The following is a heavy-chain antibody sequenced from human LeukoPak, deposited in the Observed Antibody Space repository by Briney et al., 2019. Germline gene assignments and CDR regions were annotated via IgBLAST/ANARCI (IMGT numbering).Heavy chain of an antibody. CDR2: IIPIFGTA. D-gene: IGHD4-17*01. CDR1: GGTFSSYA. Sequence: SVKVSCKASGGTFSSYAISWVRQAPGQGLEWMGGIIPIFGTANYAQKFQGRVTITTDESTSTAYMELSSLRSEDTAVYYCARGGRDYGDYSYYYYGMDVWGQGTTVTVSS. V-gene: IGHV1-69*05. CDR3: ARGGRDYGDYSYYYYGMDV. J-gene: IGHJ6*02.